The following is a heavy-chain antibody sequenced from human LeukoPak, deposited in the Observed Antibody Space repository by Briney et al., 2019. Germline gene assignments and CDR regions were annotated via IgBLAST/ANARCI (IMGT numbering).Heavy chain of an antibody. V-gene: IGHV4-39*07. Sequence: SETLPLTCTVSGGSISSSSYYWGWIRQPPGKGLEWIGSIYYSGSTYYNPSLKSRVTISVDTSKNQFSLNLNSVTAADTAMYYCASEYGPGSYSDFWGQGTLVTVPS. CDR1: GGSISSSSYY. J-gene: IGHJ4*02. CDR3: ASEYGPGSYSDF. CDR2: IYYSGST. D-gene: IGHD3-10*01.